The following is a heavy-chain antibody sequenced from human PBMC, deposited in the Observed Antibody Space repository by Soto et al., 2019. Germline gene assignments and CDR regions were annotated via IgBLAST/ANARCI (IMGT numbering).Heavy chain of an antibody. J-gene: IGHJ4*02. D-gene: IGHD6-19*01. CDR1: GGSFSGYY. CDR2: IYYSGST. CDR3: ARGAVAATYYFDY. Sequence: PSETLSLTCAVYGGSFSGYYWSWIRQPPGKGLEWIGYIYYSGSTNYNPSLKSRVTISVDTSKNQFSLKLSSVTAADTAVYYCARGAVAATYYFDYWGQGTLVTVSS. V-gene: IGHV4-59*01.